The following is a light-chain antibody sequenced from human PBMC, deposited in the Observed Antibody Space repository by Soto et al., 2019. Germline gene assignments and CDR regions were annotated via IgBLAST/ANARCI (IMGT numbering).Light chain of an antibody. CDR3: QQYISHRA. Sequence: PSAGTLSVTKVERATLSGRASQSVNSNLAWYQQKPGQAPRLLIYGASTRATAIPARFSGSGSGTDFTLTINGLQPDDFAIYYCQQYISHRAFGQGSKV. J-gene: IGKJ1*01. CDR1: QSVNSN. CDR2: GAS. V-gene: IGKV3-15*01.